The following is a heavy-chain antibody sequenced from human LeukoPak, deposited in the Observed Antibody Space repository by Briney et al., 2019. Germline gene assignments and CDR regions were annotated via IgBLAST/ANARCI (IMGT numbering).Heavy chain of an antibody. J-gene: IGHJ4*02. Sequence: SQTLSLTCTVSGGSISGTNYYWSWIRQPPGKGLEWLGYINYSGSTYYNPSLKSRLLISVDTSKRQFSVRLTSVTAADPAVYYCARAERPWELLDYWGQGALVAVSS. D-gene: IGHD1-26*01. CDR1: GGSISGTNYY. CDR2: INYSGST. CDR3: ARAERPWELLDY. V-gene: IGHV4-30-4*01.